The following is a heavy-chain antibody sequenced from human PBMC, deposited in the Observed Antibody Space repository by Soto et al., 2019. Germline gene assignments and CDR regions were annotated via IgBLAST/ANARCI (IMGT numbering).Heavy chain of an antibody. J-gene: IGHJ3*02. D-gene: IGHD3-9*01. CDR3: ARKQVFDSYVLDM. V-gene: IGHV4-59*01. CDR1: GGSISSYY. Sequence: PSETLSLTCTVSGGSISSYYWSWIRQPPGKGLEWIGYIYCSGSTNYNPSLKSRVTISVDTSKNQFSLKLSSVTAADTAVYYCARKQVFDSYVLDMGGKGKRVTV. CDR2: IYCSGST.